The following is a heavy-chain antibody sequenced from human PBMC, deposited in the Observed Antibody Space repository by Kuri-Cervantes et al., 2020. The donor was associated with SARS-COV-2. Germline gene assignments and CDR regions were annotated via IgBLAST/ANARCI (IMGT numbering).Heavy chain of an antibody. D-gene: IGHD2-2*01. CDR1: GGSISSGGYS. V-gene: IGHV4-30-2*01. CDR3: ARGKIVVVPAAILYYYYYYMDV. Sequence: LRLSCAVSGGSISSGGYSWSWIRQPPGKGLEWIGYIYHSGSTYYNPSLKSRVTMSVDTSKNQFSLKLSSVTAADTAVYYCARGKIVVVPAAILYYYYYYMDVWGKGTTVTVSS. CDR2: IYHSGST. J-gene: IGHJ6*03.